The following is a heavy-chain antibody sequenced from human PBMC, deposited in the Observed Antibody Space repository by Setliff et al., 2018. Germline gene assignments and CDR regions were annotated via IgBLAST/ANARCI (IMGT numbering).Heavy chain of an antibody. CDR3: TTSRAPRVVLAADFDL. J-gene: IGHJ4*02. D-gene: IGHD2-21*01. V-gene: IGHV1-18*01. Sequence: ASVKVSCKTSGFSFTTFGFSWVRQAPGQGLEWMGWISPYSGETNNAQKFQDRLSVTADTSSKTIYMELRSLTSDDTAVYFCTTSRAPRVVLAADFDLWGQGTLVTVSS. CDR1: GFSFTTFG. CDR2: ISPYSGET.